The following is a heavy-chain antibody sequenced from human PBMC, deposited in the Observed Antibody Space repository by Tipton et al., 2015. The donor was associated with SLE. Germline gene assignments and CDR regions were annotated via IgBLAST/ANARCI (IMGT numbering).Heavy chain of an antibody. CDR1: GFTFGDYA. D-gene: IGHD3-3*01. J-gene: IGHJ4*02. Sequence: SLRLSCPASGFTFGDYAMSWVRQAPGKGLEWVGFIRSKAYGGTTEYAASVKGRFTISRDDSKSIAYLQMNSLKTEDTAVYYCTRAPGITIFGVVFYYFDYWGQGTLVTVSS. CDR2: IRSKAYGGTT. CDR3: TRAPGITIFGVVFYYFDY. V-gene: IGHV3-49*04.